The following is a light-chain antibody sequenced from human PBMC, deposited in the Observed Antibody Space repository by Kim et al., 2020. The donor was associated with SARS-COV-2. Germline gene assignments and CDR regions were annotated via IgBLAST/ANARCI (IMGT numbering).Light chain of an antibody. Sequence: RATISCKSSQGVFHNPNNKNYLAWYQQKSGQPPKLLIYWASTRESGVPDRFSGSGSGTDFTLTISSLQAEDVAVYFCHQYATFPYSFGQGTKLEI. J-gene: IGKJ2*03. CDR1: QGVFHNPNNKNY. CDR2: WAS. V-gene: IGKV4-1*01. CDR3: HQYATFPYS.